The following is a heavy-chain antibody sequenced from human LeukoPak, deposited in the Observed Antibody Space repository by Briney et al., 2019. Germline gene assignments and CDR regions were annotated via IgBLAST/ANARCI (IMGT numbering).Heavy chain of an antibody. D-gene: IGHD3-3*02. CDR3: TTRSIFGVVMADY. CDR1: GFTFSNAW. CDR2: IKSKTDGGTT. Sequence: PGGSLRLSCAASGFTFSNAWMSWVRQAPGKGLEWVGRIKSKTDGGTTDYAAPVKGRFTISRDDSKNMLYLQMNSLKTEDTAVYYCTTRSIFGVVMADYWGQGTLVTVSS. J-gene: IGHJ4*02. V-gene: IGHV3-15*01.